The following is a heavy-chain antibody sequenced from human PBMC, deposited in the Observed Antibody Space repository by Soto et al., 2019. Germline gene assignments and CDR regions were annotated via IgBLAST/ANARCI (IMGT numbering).Heavy chain of an antibody. CDR2: MNPNSGNT. D-gene: IGHD2-21*02. V-gene: IGHV1-8*01. Sequence: ASVKVSCKASGYTFTSYDINWVRQATGQGLEWMGWMNPNSGNTGYAQKFQGRVTMTRNTSISTAYMELSSLRSEDTAVYYCARACYEGGGGNSEDWFDPWGQGTLVTVSS. J-gene: IGHJ5*02. CDR1: GYTFTSYD. CDR3: ARACYEGGGGNSEDWFDP.